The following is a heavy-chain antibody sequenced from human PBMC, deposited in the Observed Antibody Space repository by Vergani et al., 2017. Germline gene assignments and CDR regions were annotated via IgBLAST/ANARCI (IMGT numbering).Heavy chain of an antibody. V-gene: IGHV3-23*03. Sequence: EVQLLESGGGLVQPGGSLRLSCAASGFTFSSYAMSWVRQAPGKGLEWVSVIYSGGSSTYYADSVKGRFTISRDNSKNTLYLQMNSLRAEETAVYYCAKDLVPMITFGGVIVNAFDYWGQGTLVTVSS. D-gene: IGHD3-16*02. CDR1: GFTFSSYA. CDR3: AKDLVPMITFGGVIVNAFDY. J-gene: IGHJ4*02. CDR2: IYSGGSST.